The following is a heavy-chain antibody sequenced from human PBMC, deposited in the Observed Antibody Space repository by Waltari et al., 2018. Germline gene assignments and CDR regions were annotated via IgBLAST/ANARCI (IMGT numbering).Heavy chain of an antibody. CDR3: ARGITMIVVVANSDAFDI. D-gene: IGHD3-22*01. CDR2: INPSGGST. J-gene: IGHJ3*02. CDR1: GYTFTSYY. Sequence: QVQLVQSGAEVKKPGASVKVSCKASGYTFTSYYMHWVRQAPGQGLEWMGIINPSGGSTSYAQKFQGRVTMTRDTSTSTVYMELSSLRSEDTAVYYCARGITMIVVVANSDAFDIWGQGTMVTVSS. V-gene: IGHV1-46*01.